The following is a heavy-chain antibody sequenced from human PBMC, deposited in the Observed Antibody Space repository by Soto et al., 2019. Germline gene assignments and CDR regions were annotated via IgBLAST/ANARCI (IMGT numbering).Heavy chain of an antibody. D-gene: IGHD5-12*01. J-gene: IGHJ4*02. CDR3: VGVNSGYAANFDY. CDR1: GDSISSGGYS. Sequence: SETLSLTCAVSGDSISSGGYSWSWIRQPPGKGLEWNGYIYHRGSTYYNPSRKSQVTISEDRTQNQLSPKLCSMTGADTAVYYCVGVNSGYAANFDYWGKGTLVTVS. V-gene: IGHV4-30-2*01. CDR2: IYHRGST.